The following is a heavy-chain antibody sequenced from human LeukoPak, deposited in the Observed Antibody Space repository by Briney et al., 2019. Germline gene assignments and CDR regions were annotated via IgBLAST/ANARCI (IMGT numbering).Heavy chain of an antibody. V-gene: IGHV1-2*02. CDR1: GYTFTGYY. CDR3: ARARLGYCSSASCYQEN. CDR2: INPNGGGT. Sequence: ASVKVSCKASGYTFTGYYMHWGRQAPGQGLEWMGWINPNGGGTNYAQKFQGRVTMTRDTSISTAYMELSRLRSDDTAVYYCARARLGYCSSASCYQENWGQGTLVTVSS. J-gene: IGHJ4*02. D-gene: IGHD2-2*01.